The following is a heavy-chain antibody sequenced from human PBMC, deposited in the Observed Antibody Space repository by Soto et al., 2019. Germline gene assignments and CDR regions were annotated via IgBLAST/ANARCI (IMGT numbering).Heavy chain of an antibody. J-gene: IGHJ5*02. CDR1: GGTFSSYA. Sequence: SVKVSCKASGGTFSSYAISWVRQAPGQGLEWMGGIIPIFGTANYAQKFQGRVTITADESTSTAYMEPSSLRSEDTAVYYCARDSYSGSGSYSPRLNWFDPWGQGTLVTVSS. CDR3: ARDSYSGSGSYSPRLNWFDP. V-gene: IGHV1-69*13. CDR2: IIPIFGTA. D-gene: IGHD3-10*01.